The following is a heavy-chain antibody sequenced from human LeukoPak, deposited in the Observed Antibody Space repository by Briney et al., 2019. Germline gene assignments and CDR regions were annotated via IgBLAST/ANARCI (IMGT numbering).Heavy chain of an antibody. V-gene: IGHV1-18*01. CDR1: DYTFISSS. Sequence: ASVKVSCKASDYTFISSSISWVRQAPGQGLEWMGWISAYNGNTNYAQKFQGRVTMTTDTSTSTAYMELRSLRSDDTAVYYCAIQTAGYSSSCFDYWGQGTLVTVSS. J-gene: IGHJ4*02. CDR3: AIQTAGYSSSCFDY. CDR2: ISAYNGNT. D-gene: IGHD6-13*01.